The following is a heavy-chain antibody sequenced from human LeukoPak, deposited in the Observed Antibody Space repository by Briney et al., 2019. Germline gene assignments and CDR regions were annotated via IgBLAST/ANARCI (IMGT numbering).Heavy chain of an antibody. V-gene: IGHV3-15*01. Sequence: GGSLRLSCAASGFSFSNAWMSWVRQAPGKGLECVGRIKSKIDGETTHYAAPVKGRFVISRDDSTNTLYLHMNSLRTEDTAVYYCTTGATRLLLEYWGEGTLVTVSS. D-gene: IGHD2/OR15-2a*01. CDR3: TTGATRLLLEY. J-gene: IGHJ4*02. CDR1: GFSFSNAW. CDR2: IKSKIDGETT.